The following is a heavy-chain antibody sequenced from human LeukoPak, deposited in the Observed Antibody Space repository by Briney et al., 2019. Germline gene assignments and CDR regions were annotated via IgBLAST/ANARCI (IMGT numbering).Heavy chain of an antibody. J-gene: IGHJ4*02. V-gene: IGHV4-34*01. D-gene: IGHD1-26*01. Sequence: SETLSLTCAVYGGSFSGYYWSWIRQPPGKGLEWIGEINHSGSTNYNPSLKSRVTISVDTSKNQFSLKLSSVTAADTAVYYCARGSPSGYFDYWVQGTLVTVSS. CDR2: INHSGST. CDR1: GGSFSGYY. CDR3: ARGSPSGYFDY.